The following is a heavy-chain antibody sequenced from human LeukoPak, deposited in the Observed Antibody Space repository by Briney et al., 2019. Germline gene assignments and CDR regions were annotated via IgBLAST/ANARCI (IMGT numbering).Heavy chain of an antibody. CDR3: ARAICPGGSCSWFDP. J-gene: IGHJ5*02. Sequence: SETLSLTCTVSGDSISGGDYYWGWIRQHPGKGLEWTGYSYYSGSTYYNPSLTSRVTISVDTSKNQFSLKLSSVTAADTAVYYCARAICPGGSCSWFDPWGQGTLVTVSS. D-gene: IGHD2-15*01. CDR1: GDSISGGDYY. V-gene: IGHV4-31*03. CDR2: SYYSGST.